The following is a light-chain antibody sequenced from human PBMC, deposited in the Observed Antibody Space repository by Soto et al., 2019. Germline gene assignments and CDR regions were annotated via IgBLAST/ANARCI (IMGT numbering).Light chain of an antibody. J-gene: IGLJ2*01. CDR3: AAWDDSLSGHVV. CDR1: SSNIGSNY. Sequence: QSVLAQPPSASGSPGQRVTLSCSGSSSNIGSNYVCWYQHLPGTAPKLLIYRNGQRPSGVPDRISGSKSGTSASLAISGLRSEDEAEYYCAAWDDSLSGHVVFGGGTKLTVL. V-gene: IGLV1-47*01. CDR2: RNG.